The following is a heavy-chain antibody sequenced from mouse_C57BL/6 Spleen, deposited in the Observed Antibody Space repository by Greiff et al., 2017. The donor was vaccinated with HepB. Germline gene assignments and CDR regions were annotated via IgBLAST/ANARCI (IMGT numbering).Heavy chain of an antibody. CDR1: GYAFSSSW. CDR3: ARGDYGSSYEAWFAY. Sequence: QVQLQQSGPELVKPGASVKISCKASGYAFSSSWMNWVKQRPGKGLEWIGRIYPGDGDTNYNGKFKGKATLTADKSSSTAYMQLISLTSEDSAVYFYARGDYGSSYEAWFAYWGQGTLVTVSA. CDR2: IYPGDGDT. V-gene: IGHV1-82*01. J-gene: IGHJ3*01. D-gene: IGHD1-1*01.